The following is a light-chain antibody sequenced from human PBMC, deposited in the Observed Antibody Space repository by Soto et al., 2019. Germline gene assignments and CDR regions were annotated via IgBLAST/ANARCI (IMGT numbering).Light chain of an antibody. Sequence: QSVLTQPASVSGSPGQSITISCTGTSSDVGGYNYVSWYQQHPGKAPKVMIYEVSNRPSGVSNRFSGSKSGNTASLTISGLQAEDEADYYCSSYTSSSTRVLFGGGTKVTVL. CDR3: SSYTSSSTRVL. V-gene: IGLV2-14*01. J-gene: IGLJ2*01. CDR2: EVS. CDR1: SSDVGGYNY.